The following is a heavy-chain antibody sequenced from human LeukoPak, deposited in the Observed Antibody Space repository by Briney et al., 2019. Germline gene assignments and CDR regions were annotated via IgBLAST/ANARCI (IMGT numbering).Heavy chain of an antibody. V-gene: IGHV4-59*01. D-gene: IGHD3-3*01. J-gene: IGHJ6*03. CDR1: GGSISSYY. Sequence: SETLSLTCTVSGGSISSYYWSWIRQPPGKGLEWIGYIYYSGSTNYNPSLKSRVTISVDTSKNQFSLKLSSVTAADTAVYYCARGDRSGPRSYYYYMDVWGKGTSVTVSS. CDR3: ARGDRSGPRSYYYYMDV. CDR2: IYYSGST.